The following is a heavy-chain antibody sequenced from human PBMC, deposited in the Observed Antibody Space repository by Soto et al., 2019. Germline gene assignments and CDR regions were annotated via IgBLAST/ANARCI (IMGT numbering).Heavy chain of an antibody. CDR1: GYTFTSYD. D-gene: IGHD4-4*01. Sequence: QVQLVQSGAEVKKPGASVKVSCKASGYTFTSYDINWVRQATGQGLEWMGWMNPNTGNTGSTQTFQRRVTMTRNTSTTTAYMELSSLTAEDTAVYYCPATYSSSSSYFYYYIDVWGEGTTVTVYS. CDR2: MNPNTGNT. CDR3: PATYSSSSSYFYYYIDV. V-gene: IGHV1-8*01. J-gene: IGHJ6*03.